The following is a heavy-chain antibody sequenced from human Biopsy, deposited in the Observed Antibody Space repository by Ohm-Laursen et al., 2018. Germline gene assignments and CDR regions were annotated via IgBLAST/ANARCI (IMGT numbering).Heavy chain of an antibody. CDR3: ARVGSGWAPFDK. CDR2: IFKDGNT. J-gene: IGHJ4*02. Sequence: SDTLSLTCTVSGASIEEYYWTWIRQAPGKTLEWLGNIFKDGNTHYNPSLRSRLIISIDTSKNQFSLMMTSVSGADTAVYFCARVGSGWAPFDKWGPGTLVTVSS. CDR1: GASIEEYY. V-gene: IGHV4-4*09. D-gene: IGHD6-19*01.